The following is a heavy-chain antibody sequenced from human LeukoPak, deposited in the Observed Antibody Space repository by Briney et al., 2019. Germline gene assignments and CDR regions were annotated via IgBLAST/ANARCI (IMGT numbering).Heavy chain of an antibody. CDR2: VYLGGSNN. V-gene: IGHV5-51*01. CDR3: ATSRLVADGVFYTQPDS. J-gene: IGHJ5*01. Sequence: GESLKISCHGSRYNLMNYWIALVRPMPGKGLEWVGVVYLGGSNNNYTPTFQGQVTISADKSRRSAYLQWRSLQASDTAIYYCATSRLVADGVFYTQPDSWGQGTLVTVSS. D-gene: IGHD4-17*01. CDR1: RYNLMNYW.